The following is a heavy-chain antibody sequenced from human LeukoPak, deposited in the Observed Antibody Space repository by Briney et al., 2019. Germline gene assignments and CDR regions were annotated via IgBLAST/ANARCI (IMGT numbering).Heavy chain of an antibody. Sequence: SVKVSCKASGGTFSSYTISWVRQAPGQGLEWMGRIIPILGIANYAQKFQGRVTITADKSTSTAYMELSSLRSKDTAVYYCASSLSGSYASDYWGQGTLVTVSS. D-gene: IGHD1-26*01. CDR3: ASSLSGSYASDY. CDR1: GGTFSSYT. CDR2: IIPILGIA. V-gene: IGHV1-69*02. J-gene: IGHJ4*02.